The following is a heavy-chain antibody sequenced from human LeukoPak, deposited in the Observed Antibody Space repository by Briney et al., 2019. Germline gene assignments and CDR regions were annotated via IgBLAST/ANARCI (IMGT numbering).Heavy chain of an antibody. J-gene: IGHJ4*02. V-gene: IGHV4-34*01. CDR2: INHSGST. CDR1: GGSFSGYY. CDR3: ARDRGDGYNSLDY. D-gene: IGHD5-24*01. Sequence: SETLSLTCAVYGGSFSGYYWSWIRQPPGKGLEWIGEINHSGSTNYNPSLKSRVTISVDTSKNQFSLKLSSVTAADTAVYYRARDRGDGYNSLDYWGQGTLVTVSS.